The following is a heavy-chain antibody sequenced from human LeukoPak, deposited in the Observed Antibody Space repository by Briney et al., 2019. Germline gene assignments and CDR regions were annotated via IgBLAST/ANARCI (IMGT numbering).Heavy chain of an antibody. CDR1: GFTFSSYE. CDR2: ISSSGRTI. J-gene: IGHJ4*02. D-gene: IGHD5-12*01. Sequence: GGSLRLSCAASGFTFSSYEMNWVRQAPGKGLEWVSYISSSGRTIYYEDSVKGRFSISRDNAKNSLYLQMNSLAEDTAVYYCTRHVPSSGYANFDYWGQGTLVTVSS. CDR3: TRHVPSSGYANFDY. V-gene: IGHV3-48*03.